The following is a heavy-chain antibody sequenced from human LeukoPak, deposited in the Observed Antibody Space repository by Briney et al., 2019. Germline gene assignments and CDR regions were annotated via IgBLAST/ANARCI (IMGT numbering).Heavy chain of an antibody. CDR1: GGSISSYY. V-gene: IGHV4-59*01. J-gene: IGHJ4*02. CDR3: ARGDPDSSSWYYFDY. D-gene: IGHD6-13*01. CDR2: IYYSGST. Sequence: PSETLSLTSTVSGGSISSYYWSWIRQPPGKGLEWIGYIYYSGSTNYNPSLKSRVTISVDTSKNQFSLKLSSVTAADTAVYYCARGDPDSSSWYYFDYWGQGTLVTVSS.